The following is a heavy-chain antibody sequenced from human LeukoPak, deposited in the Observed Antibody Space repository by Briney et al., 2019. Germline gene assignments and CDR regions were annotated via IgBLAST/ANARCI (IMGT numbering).Heavy chain of an antibody. CDR2: ISGSGGST. D-gene: IGHD1-7*01. V-gene: IGHV3-23*01. CDR1: GFTFSSYA. CDR3: ARVLGYWNYVPLYQYYFDY. J-gene: IGHJ4*02. Sequence: PGGSLRLSGAASGFTFSSYAMSWVRQAPGKGLEWVSAISGSGGSTYYADSVKGRFTISRDNAKNSLYLQMNSLRAEDTAVYYCARVLGYWNYVPLYQYYFDYWGQGTLVTVSS.